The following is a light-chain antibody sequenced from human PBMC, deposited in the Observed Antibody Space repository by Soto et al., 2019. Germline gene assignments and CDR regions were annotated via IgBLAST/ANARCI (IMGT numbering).Light chain of an antibody. CDR3: LQHSSYPLS. Sequence: DIQMTQSPSAMSASVGDRVTITCRASRGISNYLTWFQQKPGKVPKRLIYAASSLQSGVPSRFSGSVSGTEFTLTITSLQPEEFATYFCLQHSSYPLSFGGGTKMEIK. CDR2: AAS. J-gene: IGKJ4*01. V-gene: IGKV1-17*03. CDR1: RGISNY.